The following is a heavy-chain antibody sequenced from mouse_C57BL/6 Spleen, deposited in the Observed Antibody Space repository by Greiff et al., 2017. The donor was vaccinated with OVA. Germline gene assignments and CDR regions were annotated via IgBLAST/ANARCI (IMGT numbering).Heavy chain of an antibody. CDR2: IDPSDSET. Sequence: QVQLQQPGAELVRPGSSVKLSCKASGYTFTSYWMHWVKQRPIQGLEWIGDIDPSDSETHYNQKFKDKATLTVDKSSSTAYMPLSSLTSEDSAVYYCARYDGNSRGFAYWGQGTLVTVSA. CDR3: ARYDGNSRGFAY. V-gene: IGHV1-52*01. D-gene: IGHD2-1*01. J-gene: IGHJ3*01. CDR1: GYTFTSYW.